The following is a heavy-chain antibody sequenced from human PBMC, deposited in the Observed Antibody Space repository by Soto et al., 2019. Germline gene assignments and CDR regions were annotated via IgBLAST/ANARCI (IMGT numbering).Heavy chain of an antibody. CDR3: ARDPSAGGLLLPAFDI. D-gene: IGHD3-10*01. CDR2: IWYDGSNK. V-gene: IGHV3-33*01. J-gene: IGHJ3*02. CDR1: GFTFSSYG. Sequence: GESLKISCAASGFTFSSYGMHWVRQAPGKGLEWVAVIWYDGSNKYYADSVKGRFTISRDNSKNTLYLQMNSLRAEDTAVYYCARDPSAGGLLLPAFDIWGQGTMVTVSS.